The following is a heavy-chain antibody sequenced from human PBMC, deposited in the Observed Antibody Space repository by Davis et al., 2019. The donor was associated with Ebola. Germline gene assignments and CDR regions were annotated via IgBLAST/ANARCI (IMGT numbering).Heavy chain of an antibody. CDR1: GGTFSSYA. CDR2: IIPILGIA. CDR3: ARERGYCTGGVCYDWFDP. V-gene: IGHV1-69*04. J-gene: IGHJ5*02. D-gene: IGHD2-8*02. Sequence: SVKVSCKASGGTFSSYAISWVRQAPGQGLEWMGRIIPILGIANYAQKFQGRVTITADKSTSTAYMELSSLRSEDTAVYYCARERGYCTGGVCYDWFDPWGQGTLVTVSS.